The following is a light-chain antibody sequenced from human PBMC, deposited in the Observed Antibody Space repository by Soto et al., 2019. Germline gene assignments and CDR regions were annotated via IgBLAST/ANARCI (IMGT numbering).Light chain of an antibody. CDR2: GAT. CDR3: QQYNNWPGT. J-gene: IGKJ3*01. V-gene: IGKV3-15*01. Sequence: EIVMTQSPATLSVSPLERATLSCRASQSVSSNLAWYQQKPGQAPRLLIYGATTRATGIPARFSGSGSGTGFTLTISSLQSEDFAVYYCQQYNNWPGTFGPGTKVDIK. CDR1: QSVSSN.